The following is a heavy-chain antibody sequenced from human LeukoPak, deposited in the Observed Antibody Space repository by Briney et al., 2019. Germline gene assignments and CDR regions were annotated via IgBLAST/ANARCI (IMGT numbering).Heavy chain of an antibody. CDR3: AKSVAIYFYYGLDV. Sequence: GGSLGLSCAASGFTFSSYAMSWVRQTPGKGLEWVSAISGSGGSTYYADSVKGRFTISRDNFKNTLFLQMDSLRAEDTAPYYCAKSVAIYFYYGLDVWGQGTTVTVSS. CDR2: ISGSGGST. V-gene: IGHV3-23*01. CDR1: GFTFSSYA. D-gene: IGHD3-3*01. J-gene: IGHJ6*02.